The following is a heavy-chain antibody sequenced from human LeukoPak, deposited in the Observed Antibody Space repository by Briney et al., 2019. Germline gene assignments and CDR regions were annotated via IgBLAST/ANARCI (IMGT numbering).Heavy chain of an antibody. CDR2: MNPNSGDT. V-gene: IGHV1-8*01. Sequence: ASVKVSCKASGYSFTSYDINWVRQATGQGLEWMGWMNPNSGDTGYAQKFQGRVTITRNTSISTAYMELRSLRSDDTAVYYCARDESGSYSSAFDIWGQGTMVTVSS. D-gene: IGHD1-26*01. CDR1: GYSFTSYD. CDR3: ARDESGSYSSAFDI. J-gene: IGHJ3*02.